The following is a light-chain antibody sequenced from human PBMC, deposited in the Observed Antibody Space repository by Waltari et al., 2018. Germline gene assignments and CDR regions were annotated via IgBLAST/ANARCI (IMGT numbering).Light chain of an antibody. CDR1: SSDVGAYDY. V-gene: IGLV2-11*01. Sequence: QSALTQPRSVSGSPGQSVTISCTGTSSDVGAYDYVSWYQQHPGKAPKLMIYDVDKRPSGVLVRFSGSKSGDTASLTISGLQTEDEADYYCCSYAGSYFYVFGSGTKVTVL. J-gene: IGLJ1*01. CDR3: CSYAGSYFYV. CDR2: DVD.